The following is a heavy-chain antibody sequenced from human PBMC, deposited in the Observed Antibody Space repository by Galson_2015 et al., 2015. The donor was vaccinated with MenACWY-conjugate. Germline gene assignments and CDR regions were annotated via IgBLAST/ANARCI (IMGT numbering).Heavy chain of an antibody. J-gene: IGHJ3*02. CDR1: GFTFNSHG. Sequence: SLRLSCAASGFTFNSHGVHWVRQAPGKGLEWVAVIWYDGSNKYYADSVKGRFTISRDNSKNTVYLQMDSLRAEDTAMYYCAKRGAITASIWKDAFDIRGQGTMVTVSS. CDR2: IWYDGSNK. CDR3: AKRGAITASIWKDAFDI. D-gene: IGHD1-26*01. V-gene: IGHV3-33*06.